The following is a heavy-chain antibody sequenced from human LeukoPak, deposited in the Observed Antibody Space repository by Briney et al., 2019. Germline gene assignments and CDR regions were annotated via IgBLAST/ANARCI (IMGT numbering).Heavy chain of an antibody. CDR1: GYTFTGYY. Sequence: GASVKVSCKASGYTFTGYYMHWVRQAPGQGLEWMGRINPNSGGTNYAQKFQGRVTITTDESTSTAYMELSSLRSEDTAVYYCARPPGYCSSTSCYILAYWGQGTLVTVSS. J-gene: IGHJ4*02. CDR2: INPNSGGT. D-gene: IGHD2-2*02. CDR3: ARPPGYCSSTSCYILAY. V-gene: IGHV1-2*06.